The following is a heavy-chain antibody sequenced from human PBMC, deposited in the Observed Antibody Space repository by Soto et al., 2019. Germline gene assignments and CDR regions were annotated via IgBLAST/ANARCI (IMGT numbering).Heavy chain of an antibody. D-gene: IGHD3-22*01. Sequence: QVQLVESGGGVVQPGRSLRLSCAASGFTFSSYGMHWVRQAPGKGLEWVAVISYDGSNKYYADSVKGRFTISRDNSKNTLYLQMNSLRAEDTAVYYCAKATYYYDSSANSRPDYWGQGTLVTVSS. V-gene: IGHV3-30*18. CDR1: GFTFSSYG. CDR3: AKATYYYDSSANSRPDY. CDR2: ISYDGSNK. J-gene: IGHJ4*02.